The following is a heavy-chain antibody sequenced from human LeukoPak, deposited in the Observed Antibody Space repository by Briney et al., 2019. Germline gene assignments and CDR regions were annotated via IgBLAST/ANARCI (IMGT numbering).Heavy chain of an antibody. CDR3: ARHVLDYFEH. J-gene: IGHJ4*02. D-gene: IGHD4/OR15-4a*01. Sequence: GESLKISCKGSGYSFTSDWIGWVRQMPGKGLEWMGIIYPGDSDTRYNPSFQGQVTISADKCISTAYVQWSSLQASDTAMYYCARHVLDYFEHWGQGTLVTVSS. CDR1: GYSFTSDW. V-gene: IGHV5-51*01. CDR2: IYPGDSDT.